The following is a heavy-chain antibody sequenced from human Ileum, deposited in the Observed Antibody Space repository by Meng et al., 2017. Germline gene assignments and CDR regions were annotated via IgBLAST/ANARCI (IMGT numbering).Heavy chain of an antibody. CDR1: GGSISGSFY. D-gene: IGHD2-15*01. CDR3: VRHGGKYFDS. V-gene: IGHV4-4*02. CDR2: IYLAGSP. J-gene: IGHJ4*02. Sequence: AQLHESGPGLVEHSGTLSLTCTVSGGSISGSFYWSWVRQSPGKGLEWIGQIYLAGSPNYNPSLESRVTISVDKSKNQFSLRLTSVTAADTAIFYCVRHGGKYFDSWGQGTLVTVSS.